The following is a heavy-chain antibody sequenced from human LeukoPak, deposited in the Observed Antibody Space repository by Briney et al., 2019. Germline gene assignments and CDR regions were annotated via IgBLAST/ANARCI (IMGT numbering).Heavy chain of an antibody. Sequence: SVKVSCKASGGTFSSYAISWVRQAPGQGLEWMGRIIPILGTATYAQKFQGRVTIIADKSTSTAYMELSSLRSEDTAVYYCARGAQRGYSSSWPLLVDYWGQGTLVTVSS. V-gene: IGHV1-69*04. CDR3: ARGAQRGYSSSWPLLVDY. D-gene: IGHD6-13*01. J-gene: IGHJ4*02. CDR2: IIPILGTA. CDR1: GGTFSSYA.